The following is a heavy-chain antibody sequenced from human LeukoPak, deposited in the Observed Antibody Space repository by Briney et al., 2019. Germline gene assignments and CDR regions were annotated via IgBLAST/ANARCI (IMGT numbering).Heavy chain of an antibody. V-gene: IGHV3-30*04. CDR2: ISYDGSNK. D-gene: IGHD3-3*01. CDR3: AKDQVYDFWSGFPYYYYYGMDV. J-gene: IGHJ6*02. Sequence: GGSLRLSCAASGFTFSSYAMHWVRQAPGKGLEWVAVISYDGSNKYYADSVKGRFTISRDNSKNTLYLQMNSLRAEDTAVYYCAKDQVYDFWSGFPYYYYYGMDVWGQGTTVTVSS. CDR1: GFTFSSYA.